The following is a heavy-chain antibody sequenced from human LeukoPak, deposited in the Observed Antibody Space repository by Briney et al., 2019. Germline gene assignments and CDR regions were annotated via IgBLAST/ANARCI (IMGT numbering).Heavy chain of an antibody. CDR3: ARTLRSYYFDY. V-gene: IGHV5-51*01. CDR2: IYPGDSDT. D-gene: IGHD3-16*02. Sequence: GESLQISCKGSGYSFTSYWIGWVRQMPRKGLEWMGIIYPGDSDTRYSPSFQGQVTISADKSISTAYLQWSSLKASDTAMYYCARTLRSYYFDYWGQGTLVTVSS. CDR1: GYSFTSYW. J-gene: IGHJ4*02.